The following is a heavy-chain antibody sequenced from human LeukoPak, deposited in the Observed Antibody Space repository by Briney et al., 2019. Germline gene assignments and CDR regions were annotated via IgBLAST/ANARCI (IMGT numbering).Heavy chain of an antibody. Sequence: PGGSPRLSCTASGFTFGDYAMSWVRQAPGKGLEWVGFIRSKAYGGTTEYAASVKGRFTISRDDSKSIAYLQMNSLKTEDTAVYYCTGGWGQAFDIWGQGTMVTVSS. D-gene: IGHD1-26*01. V-gene: IGHV3-49*04. CDR1: GFTFGDYA. CDR3: TGGWGQAFDI. CDR2: IRSKAYGGTT. J-gene: IGHJ3*02.